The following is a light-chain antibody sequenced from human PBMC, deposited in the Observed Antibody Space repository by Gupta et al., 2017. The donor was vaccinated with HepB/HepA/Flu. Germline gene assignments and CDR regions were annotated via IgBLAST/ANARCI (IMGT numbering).Light chain of an antibody. Sequence: DFRLTQSPSSGSAAVRDSVTITCRASPNITNWLAWYQQKPGQAPQLLIYAASSLQIGVPAKFSGSGSGTHFTLKISRVEAEDVETYYCNQALRIPWTFGPGTKVEIK. J-gene: IGKJ1*01. CDR2: AAS. CDR3: NQALRIPWT. CDR1: PNITNW. V-gene: IGKV1-12*01.